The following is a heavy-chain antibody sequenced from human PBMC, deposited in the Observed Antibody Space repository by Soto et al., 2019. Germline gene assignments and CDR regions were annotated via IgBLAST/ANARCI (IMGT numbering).Heavy chain of an antibody. CDR1: GFTFSNYA. V-gene: IGHV3-23*01. CDR3: AKEISYYDRSGPQYYLDY. Sequence: PGGSLRLSCAASGFTFSNYAMTWVRQAPGKGLKWVSSISASDGSTYYADSVKGRFTISRDNSKNTLYLQMNSLRAEDTAVYYCAKEISYYDRSGPQYYLDYWGQGAL. CDR2: ISASDGST. D-gene: IGHD3-22*01. J-gene: IGHJ4*02.